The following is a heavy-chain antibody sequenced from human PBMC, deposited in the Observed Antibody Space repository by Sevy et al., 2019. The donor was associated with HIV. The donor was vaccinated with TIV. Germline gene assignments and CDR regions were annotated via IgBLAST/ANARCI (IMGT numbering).Heavy chain of an antibody. J-gene: IGHJ4*02. D-gene: IGHD6-13*01. CDR3: ARESIGAVGDFDY. Sequence: SETLSLTCTVSGGSISNYFWSWIWQPPGKGLEWIGYIYYSGSTNYNPSLKSRVTILVDTSKNQFSLKLRSVTAADTAVYYCARESIGAVGDFDYWGQGTLVTVSS. CDR1: GGSISNYF. CDR2: IYYSGST. V-gene: IGHV4-59*01.